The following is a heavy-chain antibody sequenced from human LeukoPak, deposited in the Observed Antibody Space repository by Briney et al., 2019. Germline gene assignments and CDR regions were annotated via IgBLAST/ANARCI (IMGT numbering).Heavy chain of an antibody. CDR2: ISYDGSNK. CDR3: ASSGYGVRGVTPYYYCGMDV. J-gene: IGHJ6*04. D-gene: IGHD3-10*01. CDR1: GFTFSSYA. Sequence: GGSLRLSCAASGFTFSSYAMHWVRQAPGKGLEWVAVISYDGSNKYYADSVKGRFTISRDNSKNTLYLQMNSLRAEDTAVYYCASSGYGVRGVTPYYYCGMDVWGKGTTVTVSS. V-gene: IGHV3-30*04.